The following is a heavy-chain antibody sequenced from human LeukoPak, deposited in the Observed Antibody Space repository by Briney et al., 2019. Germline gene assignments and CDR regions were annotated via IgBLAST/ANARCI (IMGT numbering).Heavy chain of an antibody. CDR2: INPNSGGT. D-gene: IGHD1-26*01. CDR3: ARAAWYSGSYGRYAFDI. CDR1: GYTFTGYY. V-gene: IGHV1-2*02. J-gene: IGHJ3*02. Sequence: EASVKLSCKASGYTFTGYYMHWVRQAPGQGLEWMGWINPNSGGTNYAQKFQGRVTMTRDTSISTAYMELSRLRSDDTAVYYCARAAWYSGSYGRYAFDIWGQGTMVTVSS.